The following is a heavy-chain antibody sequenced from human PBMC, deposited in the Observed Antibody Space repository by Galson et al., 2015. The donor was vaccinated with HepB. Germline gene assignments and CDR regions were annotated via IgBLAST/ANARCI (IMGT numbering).Heavy chain of an antibody. J-gene: IGHJ4*02. CDR1: GFTFEDYA. CDR3: AKDVFDLWSGYFGGGFDH. D-gene: IGHD3-3*01. V-gene: IGHV3-9*01. Sequence: SLRLSCAASGFTFEDYAMHWVRHVPGKGLEWVSGITWNSGKIEYAASVKGRFAFSRDNAKNSLYLQMNSLRDDDTALYYCAKDVFDLWSGYFGGGFDHWGQGTLVTVSS. CDR2: ITWNSGKI.